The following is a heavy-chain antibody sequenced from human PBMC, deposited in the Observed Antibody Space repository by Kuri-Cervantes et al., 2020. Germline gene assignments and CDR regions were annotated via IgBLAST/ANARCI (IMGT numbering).Heavy chain of an antibody. Sequence: SVKVSCKASGGTFSSYAISWVRQAPGQGLEWMGGIIPIFGTANYAQKFQGRVTITADESTSTAYMELSSLRSEDTAVYYCAAGFRSGYSYYYYYMDVWGKGTTVTVSS. J-gene: IGHJ6*03. V-gene: IGHV1-69*13. CDR2: IIPIFGTA. CDR1: GGTFSSYA. D-gene: IGHD3-3*01. CDR3: AAGFRSGYSYYYYYMDV.